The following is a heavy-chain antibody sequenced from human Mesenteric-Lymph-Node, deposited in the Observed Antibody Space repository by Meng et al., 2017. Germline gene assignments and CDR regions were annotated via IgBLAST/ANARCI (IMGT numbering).Heavy chain of an antibody. J-gene: IGHJ4*02. CDR2: IYPGDPDT. CDR3: ASSIISYDVLTGYQYHYFDY. CDR1: GYSFTSYW. D-gene: IGHD3-9*01. Sequence: GGSLRLSCKGSGYSFTSYWIGWVRQMPGKGLEWMGIIYPGDPDTSYSPSVQGPVTISADNSTNTAYLQWSSLKASDTAMYYCASSIISYDVLTGYQYHYFDYWGQGTLVTVSS. V-gene: IGHV5-51*01.